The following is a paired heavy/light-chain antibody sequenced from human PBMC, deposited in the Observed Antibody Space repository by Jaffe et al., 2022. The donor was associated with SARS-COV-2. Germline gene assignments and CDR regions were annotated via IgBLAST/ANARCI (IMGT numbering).Light chain of an antibody. J-gene: IGKJ1*01. CDR1: QSLLHTNGYNY. CDR2: LGS. V-gene: IGKV2-28*01. Sequence: DIVMTQSPLSLAVTPGEPASISCRSSQSLLHTNGYNYLDWYLQKPGQSPQLLIFLGSNRASGVPDRISGSGSGTDFTLKISRVEAEDVGVYYCMQALQTPRTFGQGTKVEIK. CDR3: MQALQTPRT.
Heavy chain of an antibody. CDR1: GFTFDDYT. CDR3: AKDVSPYGSGWYGGLY. J-gene: IGHJ4*02. D-gene: IGHD6-19*01. CDR2: ISWDGGST. V-gene: IGHV3-43*01. Sequence: ELQLVESGGVVVQPGGSLRLSCAASGFTFDDYTMHWVRQVPGKGLEWVSLISWDGGSTYHADSVKGRFTISRDNSKNSLYLQMNSLRTEDTALYYCAKDVSPYGSGWYGGLYWGQGTLVTVSS.